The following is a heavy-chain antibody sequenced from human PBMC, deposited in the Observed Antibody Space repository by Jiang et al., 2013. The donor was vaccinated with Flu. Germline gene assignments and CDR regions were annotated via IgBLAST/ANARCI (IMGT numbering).Heavy chain of an antibody. J-gene: IGHJ2*01. CDR3: ARDLRDSSGYNWYFDL. D-gene: IGHD3-22*01. Sequence: GLVKPGGSLRLSCAASGFTFSDYYMSWIRQAPGKGLEWVSYISSSSSYTNYADSVKGRFTISRDNAKNSLYLQMNSLRAEDTAVYYCARDLRDSSGYNWYFDLWGRGTLVTVSS. V-gene: IGHV3-11*06. CDR2: ISSSSSYT. CDR1: GFTFSDYY.